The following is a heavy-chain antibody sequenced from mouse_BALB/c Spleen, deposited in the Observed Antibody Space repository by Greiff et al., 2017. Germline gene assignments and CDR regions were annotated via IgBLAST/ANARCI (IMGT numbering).Heavy chain of an antibody. CDR2: INPSNGRT. D-gene: IGHD2-10*02. Sequence: QVQLQQPGAELVKPGASVKLSCKASGYTFTSYWMHWVKQRPGQGLEWIGEINPSNGRTNYNEKFKSKATLTVDKSSSTAYMQLSSLTSEDSAVYYCARKYEYYFDYWGQGTTLTVSS. V-gene: IGHV1S81*02. J-gene: IGHJ2*01. CDR3: ARKYEYYFDY. CDR1: GYTFTSYW.